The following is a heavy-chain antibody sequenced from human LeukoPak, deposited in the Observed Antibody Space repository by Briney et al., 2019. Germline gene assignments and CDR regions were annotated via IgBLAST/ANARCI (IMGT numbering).Heavy chain of an antibody. CDR1: GGSISSYY. J-gene: IGHJ4*02. CDR2: IHYSGST. Sequence: PSETLSITCTVSGGSISSYYWSWIRQPPGKGLEWIGYIHYSGSTNYNPSLKSRVTISVDTSKNQFSLKLSSVTAADTAVYYCASTRRGAAALDYWGQGTLVPVSS. V-gene: IGHV4-59*01. CDR3: ASTRRGAAALDY. D-gene: IGHD6-13*01.